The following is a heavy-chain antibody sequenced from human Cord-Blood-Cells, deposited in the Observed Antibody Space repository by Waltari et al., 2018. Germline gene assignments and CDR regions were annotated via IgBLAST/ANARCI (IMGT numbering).Heavy chain of an antibody. D-gene: IGHD6-6*01. Sequence: EVQLVESGGGLVKPGGSLRLSCAGSGFTFSGYSMHWVRQAPGKGLEWVSSISSSSSYIYYADSVKGRFTISRDNAKNSLYLQMNSLRAEDTAVYYCARFIAARPCDYWGQGTLVTVSS. V-gene: IGHV3-21*01. CDR1: GFTFSGYS. J-gene: IGHJ4*02. CDR3: ARFIAARPCDY. CDR2: ISSSSSYI.